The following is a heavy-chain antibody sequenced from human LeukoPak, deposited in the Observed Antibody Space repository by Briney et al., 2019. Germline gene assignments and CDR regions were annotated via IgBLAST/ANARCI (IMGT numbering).Heavy chain of an antibody. Sequence: GGSLRLSCAASGFTVSSRFMSWVRQAPGKGLEWVSLIQSGGTTFYADSVKGRFTISRDNSKNILFLQMNSLRVEDTAVYYCARGFSDDTQPFDPWGQGTLVTVSS. V-gene: IGHV3-66*01. J-gene: IGHJ5*02. CDR1: GFTVSSRF. CDR2: IQSGGTT. CDR3: ARGFSDDTQPFDP. D-gene: IGHD3-22*01.